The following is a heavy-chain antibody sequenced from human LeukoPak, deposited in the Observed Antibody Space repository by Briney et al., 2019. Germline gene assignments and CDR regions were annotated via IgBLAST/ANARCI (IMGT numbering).Heavy chain of an antibody. CDR2: IYSGGST. CDR3: ASPSGSYYFDY. D-gene: IGHD1-26*01. CDR1: GFTVSSNY. J-gene: IGHJ4*02. Sequence: QPGGSLRLSCAASGFTVSSNYMSWVRQAPGKGLEWVSVIYSGGSTYCADSVKGRFTISRDNSKNTLYLQMNSLRAEDTAVYYCASPSGSYYFDYWGQGTLVTVSS. V-gene: IGHV3-66*02.